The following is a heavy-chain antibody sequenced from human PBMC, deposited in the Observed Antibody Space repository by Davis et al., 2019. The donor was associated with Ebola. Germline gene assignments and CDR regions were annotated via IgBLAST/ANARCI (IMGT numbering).Heavy chain of an antibody. V-gene: IGHV4-39*07. CDR3: ATRGYSYGPSGWFDP. CDR1: GGSISSSSYY. D-gene: IGHD5-18*01. Sequence: PSETLSLTCTVSGGSISSSSYYWSWIRQPPGKGLEWIGEINHSGSTNYNPSLKSRVTISVDTSKNQFSLKLSSVTAADTAVYYCATRGYSYGPSGWFDPWGQGTLVTVSS. CDR2: INHSGST. J-gene: IGHJ5*02.